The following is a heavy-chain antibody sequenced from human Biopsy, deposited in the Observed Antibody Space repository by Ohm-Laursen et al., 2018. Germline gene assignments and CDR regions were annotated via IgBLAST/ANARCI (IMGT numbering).Heavy chain of an antibody. CDR2: IYYSGNT. CDR1: GGSINGGSYY. J-gene: IGHJ5*02. D-gene: IGHD2/OR15-2a*01. V-gene: IGHV4-61*01. Sequence: TLSLTCTVSGGSINGGSYYWSRLRQPPGKGLEWIGYIYYSGNTHYNPSLKSRVTMSIDTSKNQFSLRLSSVTSADTAVYYCAREDYYTWFDPWGQGTLVTVSS. CDR3: AREDYYTWFDP.